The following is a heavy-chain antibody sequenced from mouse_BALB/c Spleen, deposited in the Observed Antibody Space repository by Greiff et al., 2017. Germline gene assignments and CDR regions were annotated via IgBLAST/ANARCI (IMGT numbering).Heavy chain of an antibody. Sequence: VKLVESGPGLVAPSQSLSITCTVSGFSLTSYGVHWVRQPPGKGLEWLGVIWAGGSTNYNSALMSRLSISKDNSKSQVFLKMNSLQTDDTAMYYCARDGNYGGYAMDYWGQGTSVTVSS. D-gene: IGHD2-1*01. J-gene: IGHJ4*01. V-gene: IGHV2-9*02. CDR1: GFSLTSYG. CDR2: IWAGGST. CDR3: ARDGNYGGYAMDY.